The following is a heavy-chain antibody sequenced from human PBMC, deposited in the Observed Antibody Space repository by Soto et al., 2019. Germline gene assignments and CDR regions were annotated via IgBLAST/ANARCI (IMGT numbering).Heavy chain of an antibody. Sequence: EVQLVESGGGLVQPGGSLRLSCAGSGFTFSTYSMNWVRQAPGKGLEWVSYISGSTSNIYYADSVKGRFTISRDNAXNSLYLQMNNLIAEDTAVYYCGRDRAVSTNWYFDLWGRGTLVTVSS. CDR1: GFTFSTYS. J-gene: IGHJ2*01. V-gene: IGHV3-48*01. CDR3: GRDRAVSTNWYFDL. CDR2: ISGSTSNI. D-gene: IGHD3-22*01.